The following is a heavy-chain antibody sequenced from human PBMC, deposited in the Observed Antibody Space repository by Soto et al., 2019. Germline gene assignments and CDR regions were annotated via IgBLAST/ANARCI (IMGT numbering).Heavy chain of an antibody. D-gene: IGHD3-16*02. J-gene: IGHJ6*02. CDR3: AHGTFGGIIVAGAMDV. CDR2: IYWDDDK. CDR1: GFSLSSTGVG. Sequence: SGPTLVNPSQTLTLTCTFSGFSLSSTGVGVAWIRQPPGKALEWLAVIYWDDDKRYSTSLKNRLTVSKDTSKNQVVLTMTNVAPADTATYYCAHGTFGGIIVAGAMDVWGQGTTVTVSS. V-gene: IGHV2-5*02.